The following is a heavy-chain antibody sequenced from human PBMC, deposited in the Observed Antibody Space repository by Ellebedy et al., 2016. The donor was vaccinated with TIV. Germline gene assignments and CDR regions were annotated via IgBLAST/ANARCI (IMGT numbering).Heavy chain of an antibody. CDR2: INPNNSDT. CDR1: GYTFSGYY. CDR3: ARDPPRTGDSYFDL. V-gene: IGHV1-2*02. D-gene: IGHD1-1*01. J-gene: IGHJ2*01. Sequence: ASVKVSCKASGYTFSGYYVHWVRQAPGQGLEWMGWINPNNSDTNYAQKFQGRVTMTRDTSISPAYMDLSRLRSDDTAVYYCARDPPRTGDSYFDLWGRGTLVTVSS.